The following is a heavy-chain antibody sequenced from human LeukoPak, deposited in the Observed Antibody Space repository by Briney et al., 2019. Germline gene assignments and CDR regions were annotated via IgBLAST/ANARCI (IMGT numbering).Heavy chain of an antibody. D-gene: IGHD2-2*01. CDR3: ARDLYTVVVPAATYYYYYYMDV. CDR2: ISAYNGNT. CDR1: GYTFTGYG. J-gene: IGHJ6*03. V-gene: IGHV1-18*01. Sequence: GASVKVSCKASGYTFTGYGISWVRQAPGQGLEWMGWISAYNGNTNYAQKLQGRVTMTTDTSTSTAYMELRSLRSDDTAVYYCARDLYTVVVPAATYYYYYYMDVWGKGTTVTVSS.